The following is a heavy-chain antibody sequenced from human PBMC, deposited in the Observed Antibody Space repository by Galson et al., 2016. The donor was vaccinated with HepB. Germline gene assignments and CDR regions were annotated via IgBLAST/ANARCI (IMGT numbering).Heavy chain of an antibody. CDR3: ARDERWPRGMDV. V-gene: IGHV3-7*01. CDR1: GFTLAGNA. D-gene: IGHD6-19*01. CDR2: IKQDGSEK. Sequence: SLRLSCAASGFTLAGNAMTWARQAPGKGLEWVANIKQDGSEKYYVDSVKGRFTISRDNAKNSLFLQMNSLRAEDTAVYYCARDERWPRGMDVWGQGTTVTVSS. J-gene: IGHJ6*02.